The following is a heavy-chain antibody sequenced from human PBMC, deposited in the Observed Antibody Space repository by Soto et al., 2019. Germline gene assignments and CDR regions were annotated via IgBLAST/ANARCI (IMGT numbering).Heavy chain of an antibody. Sequence: SETLSLTCAVYGGSFSGYYWSWIRQPPGKGLEWIGEINHSGSTNYNPSLKSRVTISVDTSKNQFSLKLSSVTAADTAVYYCARGLHSMYYFEYWGQGTLVTVPQ. CDR2: INHSGST. D-gene: IGHD3-3*02. CDR3: ARGLHSMYYFEY. V-gene: IGHV4-34*01. CDR1: GGSFSGYY. J-gene: IGHJ4*02.